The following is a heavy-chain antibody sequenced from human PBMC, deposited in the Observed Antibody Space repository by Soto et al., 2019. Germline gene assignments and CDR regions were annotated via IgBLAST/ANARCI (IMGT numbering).Heavy chain of an antibody. CDR1: GGSLSGYY. V-gene: IGHV4-59*08. J-gene: IGHJ3*02. CDR3: ARVGARITMVRGVITSVPDDAFDI. CDR2: IFHSGNK. Sequence: PSETLSLTCTVSGGSLSGYYWSWIRQSPGKGLEWIACIFHSGNKYFNPALQSRVSISTDTSKNQFSLRLSSVTAADTALYYCARVGARITMVRGVITSVPDDAFDIWGQGTMVTVSS. D-gene: IGHD3-10*01.